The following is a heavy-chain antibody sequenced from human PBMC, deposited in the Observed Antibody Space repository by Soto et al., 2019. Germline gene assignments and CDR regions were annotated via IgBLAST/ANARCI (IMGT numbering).Heavy chain of an antibody. CDR2: INSDGSST. D-gene: IGHD5-12*01. Sequence: EEHLVQSGGGLVQPGGSLRLSCAASGFPFSTYWMHWVRQVPGQGLVWVSRINSDGSSTIYADFVKGRFTISRDNAKNTLYLQMPSLRVADTALYYCAGGYQDWGQGALVTVSS. V-gene: IGHV3-74*01. J-gene: IGHJ4*02. CDR1: GFPFSTYW. CDR3: AGGYQD.